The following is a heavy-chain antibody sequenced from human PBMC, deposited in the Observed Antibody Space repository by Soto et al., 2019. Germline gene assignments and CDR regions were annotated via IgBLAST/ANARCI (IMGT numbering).Heavy chain of an antibody. CDR1: GFTFSSYA. Sequence: QVQLVESGGGVVQPGRSLRLSCAASGFTFSSYAMHWVRQAPGKGLEWVAVISYDGSNKYYADSVKGRFTISRDNSKNTLYLQMNSLRAEDTAVYYCARAMATIFDYWGQGTLVTVSS. CDR2: ISYDGSNK. V-gene: IGHV3-30-3*01. J-gene: IGHJ4*02. CDR3: ARAMATIFDY. D-gene: IGHD5-12*01.